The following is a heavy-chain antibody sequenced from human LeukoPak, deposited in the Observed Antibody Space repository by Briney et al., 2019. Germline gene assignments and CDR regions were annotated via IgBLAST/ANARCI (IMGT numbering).Heavy chain of an antibody. Sequence: GGSLRLSCAASGFTFSTFAMSWGRQAPGKGLEWVSLNDWDGGSNYYTDSVKGRFTISRDNSKNSLFLQMNSLRAEDTALYYCAKDMSSSGYDRLDYWGQGTLVTVSS. V-gene: IGHV3-43D*03. CDR2: NDWDGGSN. D-gene: IGHD5-12*01. CDR1: GFTFSTFA. J-gene: IGHJ4*02. CDR3: AKDMSSSGYDRLDY.